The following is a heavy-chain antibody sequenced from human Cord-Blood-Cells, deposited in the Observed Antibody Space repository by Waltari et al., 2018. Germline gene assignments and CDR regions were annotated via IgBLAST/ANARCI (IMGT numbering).Heavy chain of an antibody. CDR1: GYTFTSYA. Sequence: QVQLVQSGAEVKKPGASVKVSCKASGYTFTSYAMHWVRQAPGQRLEWMGWINAGNGNTKDSQKFQGRVTITRDTSASTAYMELSSLRSEDTAVYYCARSRYSSSWYAFDIWGQGTMVTVSS. CDR3: ARSRYSSSWYAFDI. D-gene: IGHD6-13*01. V-gene: IGHV1-3*01. J-gene: IGHJ3*02. CDR2: INAGNGNT.